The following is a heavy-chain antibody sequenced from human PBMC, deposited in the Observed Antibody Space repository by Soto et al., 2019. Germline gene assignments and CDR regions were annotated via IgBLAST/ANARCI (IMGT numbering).Heavy chain of an antibody. V-gene: IGHV3-21*01. J-gene: IGHJ6*02. CDR3: ARDQIRNGMDV. Sequence: EVQLVESGGGLVKPGGSLRLSCAASGFTFSSYSMNWVRQAPGKGLEWVSSISSSSSYIYYADSVKGRFTISRDNAKNSLYLQINSLRAEDTAVYYCARDQIRNGMDVWGQGTTVTVSS. CDR2: ISSSSSYI. CDR1: GFTFSSYS.